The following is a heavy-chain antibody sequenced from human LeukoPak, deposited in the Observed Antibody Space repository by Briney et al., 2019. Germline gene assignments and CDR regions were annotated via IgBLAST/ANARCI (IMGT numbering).Heavy chain of an antibody. D-gene: IGHD1-26*01. CDR2: ISYDGNAE. Sequence: PGGSLRLSCAASGFTFSSFAMHWVRQAPGKGLEWVALISYDGNAEYYANSVKGRFTISRDSSKNYLQMNSLRAEDTAVYYCAREGINYSGSYYILDYWGQGTLVTVSS. J-gene: IGHJ4*02. V-gene: IGHV3-30*04. CDR1: GFTFSSFA. CDR3: AREGINYSGSYYILDY.